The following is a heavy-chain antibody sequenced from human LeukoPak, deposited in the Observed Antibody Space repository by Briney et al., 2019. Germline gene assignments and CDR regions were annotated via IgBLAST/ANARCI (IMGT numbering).Heavy chain of an antibody. J-gene: IGHJ4*02. CDR2: IYYSGST. D-gene: IGHD5-12*01. CDR1: GGSISSGGYY. CDR3: ARVTMVSGYMRDFDY. Sequence: SQTLSLTCTVSGGSISSGGYYWSWIRQHPGQGLEWIGYIYYSGSTYYNPSLKSRVTISVDTSKNQFSLKLSSVTAADTAVCYCARVTMVSGYMRDFDYWGQGTLVTVSS. V-gene: IGHV4-31*03.